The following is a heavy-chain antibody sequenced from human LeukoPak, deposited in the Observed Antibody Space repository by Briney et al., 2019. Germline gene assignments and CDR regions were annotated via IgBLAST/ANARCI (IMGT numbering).Heavy chain of an antibody. CDR1: GYTFTSYA. CDR2: INAGNGNT. J-gene: IGHJ3*02. D-gene: IGHD3-10*01. V-gene: IGHV1-3*01. Sequence: GASVKFSCKASGYTFTSYAMHWVRQAPGQRLEWLGWINAGNGNTRYSQRFQGRVTLTRDTSASTSYMELSSLRSEDTALYYCAREEDFYGSGSNAFDIWGQGTMVTVSS. CDR3: AREEDFYGSGSNAFDI.